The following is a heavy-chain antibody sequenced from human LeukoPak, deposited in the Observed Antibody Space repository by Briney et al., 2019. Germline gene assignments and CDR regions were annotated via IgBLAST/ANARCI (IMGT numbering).Heavy chain of an antibody. CDR2: IYYSGST. D-gene: IGHD3-3*01. J-gene: IGHJ4*02. V-gene: IGHV4-30-4*08. Sequence: PSQTLSLTCSVSGGSISSGDYYWSWIRQPPGKGLEWIGYIYYSGSTYYNPSLKSRVTISVDTSKNQFSLKLSSVTAADTAVYYCARGFLEWLPIDYWGQGTLVTVSS. CDR1: GGSISSGDYY. CDR3: ARGFLEWLPIDY.